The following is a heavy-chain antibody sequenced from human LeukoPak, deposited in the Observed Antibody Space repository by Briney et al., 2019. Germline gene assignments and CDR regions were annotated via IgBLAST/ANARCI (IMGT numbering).Heavy chain of an antibody. J-gene: IGHJ4*02. CDR1: GYTFTTYY. V-gene: IGHV1-46*01. D-gene: IGHD3-10*01. CDR3: ARRYYYGSGSYPLDY. CDR2: INASGGNT. Sequence: ASVKVSCKASGYTFTTYYVHWVRQAPGQGLEWMGVINASGGNTNYAQKFQGRVTMTRDMSTSTVYMELSSLRSEDTAVYYCARRYYYGSGSYPLDYWGQGTLVTVSS.